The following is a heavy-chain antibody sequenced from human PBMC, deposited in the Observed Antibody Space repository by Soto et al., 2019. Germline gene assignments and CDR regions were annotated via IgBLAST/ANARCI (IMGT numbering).Heavy chain of an antibody. CDR1: GYTFSHYW. V-gene: IGHV3-74*01. Sequence: EVQLVESGGDLVQPGGSLRLSCAASGYTFSHYWMHWVRQAPGKGLVWVSRVNPDGTITTYADSVKGRFTISRDNAKNTLYLQMTSLGVEDMALYYCPYDTFGDNDFWGQGTPVTVSS. CDR3: PYDTFGDNDF. CDR2: VNPDGTIT. J-gene: IGHJ4*02. D-gene: IGHD3-9*01.